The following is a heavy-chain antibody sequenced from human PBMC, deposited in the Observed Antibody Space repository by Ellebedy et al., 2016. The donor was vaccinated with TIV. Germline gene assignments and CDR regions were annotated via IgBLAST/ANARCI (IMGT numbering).Heavy chain of an antibody. J-gene: IGHJ4*02. D-gene: IGHD3-22*01. CDR2: IIPIFGTA. V-gene: IGHV1-69*13. CDR3: ARGYDRLYYFDY. Sequence: ASVKVSCKAPGGTFSSYAISWVRQAPGKGLEWMGGIIPIFGTANYAQKFQGRVTITADESTSTAYMELSSLRSEDTAVYYCARGYDRLYYFDYWGQGTLVTVSS. CDR1: GGTFSSYA.